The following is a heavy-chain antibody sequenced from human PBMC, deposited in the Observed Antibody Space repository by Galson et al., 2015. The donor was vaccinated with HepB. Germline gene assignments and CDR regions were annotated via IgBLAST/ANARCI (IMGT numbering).Heavy chain of an antibody. CDR1: GFAFSSYS. J-gene: IGHJ4*02. CDR3: VKDGGSSSWFRPSLDH. Sequence: SLRLSCAGSGFAFSSYSMHWVRLAPGKGLEYVSGISSYGSSTNYADSVKDRFTISRDNSKNTVYLLMSSLRPEDTAVYHCVKDGGSSSWFRPSLDHWGQGTLVTVSS. CDR2: ISSYGSST. V-gene: IGHV3-64D*06. D-gene: IGHD6-13*01.